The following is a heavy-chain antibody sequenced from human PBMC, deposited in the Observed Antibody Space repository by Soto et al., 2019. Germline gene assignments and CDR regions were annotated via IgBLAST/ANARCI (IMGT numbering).Heavy chain of an antibody. D-gene: IGHD4-4*01. CDR2: VYYSGTP. CDR3: AHIRDYNHYGHFDP. Sequence: KTSETLSLTCTVSGDSIRDSPYYWAWLRQTPGKRLEWIGSVYYSGTPYRNPSLRSRVTLDVDRSKNQFSLRLASVTAADTAIYYCAHIRDYNHYGHFDPWGPGSLVTVSS. J-gene: IGHJ5*02. CDR1: GDSIRDSPYY. V-gene: IGHV4-39*01.